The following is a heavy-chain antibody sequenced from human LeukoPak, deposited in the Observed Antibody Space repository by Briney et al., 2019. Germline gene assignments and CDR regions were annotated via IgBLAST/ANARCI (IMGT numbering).Heavy chain of an antibody. Sequence: PGESLRLSCAASGFTFSNYDMNWVRQAPGMGLEWVSGINYISNTFYADSVKGRFTVSRDNSKSTLYLQMNSLRAEDTAVYFCANVPWSGYPAWGQGTLVTVSS. V-gene: IGHV3-23*01. J-gene: IGHJ4*02. CDR2: INYISNT. CDR1: GFTFSNYD. D-gene: IGHD3-3*01. CDR3: ANVPWSGYPA.